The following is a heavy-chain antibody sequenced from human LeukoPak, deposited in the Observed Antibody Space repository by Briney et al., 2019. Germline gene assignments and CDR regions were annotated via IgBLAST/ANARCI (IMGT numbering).Heavy chain of an antibody. CDR2: ISSSSSTI. CDR3: AREDDYGDAFDI. J-gene: IGHJ3*02. V-gene: IGHV3-48*02. CDR1: GFTFSSYA. D-gene: IGHD4-17*01. Sequence: GGSLRLSCAASGFTFSSYAMSWVRQAPGKGLEWVSYISSSSSTIYYADSVKGRFTISRDNAKNSLYLQMNSLRDEDTAVYYCAREDDYGDAFDIWGQGTMVTVSS.